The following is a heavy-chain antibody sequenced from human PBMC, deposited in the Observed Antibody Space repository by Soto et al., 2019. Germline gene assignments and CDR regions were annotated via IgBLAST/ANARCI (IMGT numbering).Heavy chain of an antibody. CDR1: GFTFSTYA. J-gene: IGHJ4*02. Sequence: QVQLVESGGGVVQPGGSLRLSCVASGFTFSTYAIHWVRQAPGKGLEWVALVSVDGSLEYYADSVKGRSTGSRDNSKSTPYFPRTSLSPTDPAFYSCARPTAASGSSVPHSGQGTLVPVSS. V-gene: IGHV3-30-3*01. CDR2: VSVDGSLE. D-gene: IGHD3-22*01. CDR3: ARPTAASGSSVPH.